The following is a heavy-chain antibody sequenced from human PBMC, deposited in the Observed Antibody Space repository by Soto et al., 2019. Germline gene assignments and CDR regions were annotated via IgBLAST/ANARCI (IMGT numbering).Heavy chain of an antibody. CDR2: ISAYNGNT. CDR3: ARDIPYAVTPNWFDP. Sequence: ASVKVSCKASGYTFTSYGISWVRQAPGQGLEWKGWISAYNGNTNYAQMLQGRVAMTTDTSTSTAYMELSSLRSDDTAVYYCARDIPYAVTPNWFDPWGQGTLVTVAS. V-gene: IGHV1-18*01. CDR1: GYTFTSYG. J-gene: IGHJ5*02. D-gene: IGHD4-4*01.